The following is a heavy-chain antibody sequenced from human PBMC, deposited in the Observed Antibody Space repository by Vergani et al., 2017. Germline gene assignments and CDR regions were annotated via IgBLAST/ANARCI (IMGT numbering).Heavy chain of an antibody. D-gene: IGHD3-10*01. Sequence: QVQLVPSGAEVKKPGASVKVSCKASGYTFTSYAMHWVRQAPGQRLEWMGWINAGNGNTKYSQKFQGRVTITRDTSASTAYMELSSLRSEDTAVYYCARGEDVVRGYYYYYYMDVWGKGTTVTVSS. V-gene: IGHV1-3*01. CDR1: GYTFTSYA. J-gene: IGHJ6*03. CDR2: INAGNGNT. CDR3: ARGEDVVRGYYYYYYMDV.